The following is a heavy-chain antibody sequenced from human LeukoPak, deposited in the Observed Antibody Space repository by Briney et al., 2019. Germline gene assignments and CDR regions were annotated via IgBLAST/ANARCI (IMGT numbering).Heavy chain of an antibody. CDR2: ISGSGGST. V-gene: IGHV3-23*01. J-gene: IGHJ6*02. CDR1: RFTFSDYY. CDR3: AKEDYSNYDPYGMDV. D-gene: IGHD4-4*01. Sequence: GGSLRLSCAASRFTFSDYYMSWTSQAPGKGLEWVSAISGSGGSTYYAGSVKGRFTISRDNSKNTLYLQMNSLRAEDTAVYYCAKEDYSNYDPYGMDVWGQGTTVTVSS.